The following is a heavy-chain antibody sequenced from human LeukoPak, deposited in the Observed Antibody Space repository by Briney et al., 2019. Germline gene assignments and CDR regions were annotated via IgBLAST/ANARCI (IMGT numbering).Heavy chain of an antibody. CDR2: FSGSGGTT. J-gene: IGHJ4*02. D-gene: IGHD2-8*02. CDR3: AKTGGAYYGGVDS. Sequence: PGGSLRLSCSASGFTFSSYAMSWVRQAPGKGLEWVSGFSGSGGTTYHADSVKGRFTISRDNSENTLYLQMNSLRAEDTAVYYCAKTGGAYYGGVDSWGQGTLVTVSS. CDR1: GFTFSSYA. V-gene: IGHV3-23*01.